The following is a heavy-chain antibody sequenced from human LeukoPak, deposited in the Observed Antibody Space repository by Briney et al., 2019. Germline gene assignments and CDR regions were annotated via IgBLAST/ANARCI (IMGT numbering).Heavy chain of an antibody. CDR3: VRDGEGVAISVNYWFDP. CDR2: MNPRNGNT. J-gene: IGHJ5*02. Sequence: ASVKVSCKASGFTFNNYDINWVRQATGQGLEWIGWMNPRNGNTGYAQKFQGRVTMTRDTSISTAYMELRSLRSEDTAVYYCVRDGEGVAISVNYWFDPWGQGTLVTVSS. D-gene: IGHD3-10*01. CDR1: GFTFNNYD. V-gene: IGHV1-8*01.